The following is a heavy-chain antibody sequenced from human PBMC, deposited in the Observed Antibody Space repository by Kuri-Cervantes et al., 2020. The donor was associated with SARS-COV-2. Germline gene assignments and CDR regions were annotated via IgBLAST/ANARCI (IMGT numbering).Heavy chain of an antibody. D-gene: IGHD3-16*01. CDR1: GFTFSSYE. V-gene: IGHV3-48*03. CDR2: ISSSGSTI. Sequence: GGSLRLSCAASGFTFSSYEMNWVRQAPGKGLEWVSYISSSGSTIYYADSVKGRFTVSRDNSENSLYLQLNTVRAEDTAVYYCARAQLGSVGAFDIWGQGAMVTVSS. CDR3: ARAQLGSVGAFDI. J-gene: IGHJ3*02.